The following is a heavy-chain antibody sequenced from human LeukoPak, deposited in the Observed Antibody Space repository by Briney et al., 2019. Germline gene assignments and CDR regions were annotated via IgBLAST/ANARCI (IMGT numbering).Heavy chain of an antibody. J-gene: IGHJ6*04. CDR3: ACRVSYYDFWSGRPFYDV. D-gene: IGHD3-3*01. Sequence: SQTLSLTCTVSGASVSSGNCYWSWIRQPAGKGPEWIGRMYSSGGANYNPSLKTRVTISIDTSKNQLSLRLSSVTAADTAVYFCACRVSYYDFWSGRPFYDVWGKGTSVTVSS. V-gene: IGHV4-61*02. CDR1: GASVSSGNCY. CDR2: MYSSGGA.